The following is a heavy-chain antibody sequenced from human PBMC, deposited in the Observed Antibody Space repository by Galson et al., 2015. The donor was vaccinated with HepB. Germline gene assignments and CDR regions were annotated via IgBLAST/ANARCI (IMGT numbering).Heavy chain of an antibody. CDR1: GFTLSSYA. V-gene: IGHV3-23*01. Sequence: SLRLSCAASGFTLSSYAMSWVRQGPGKGLEWVSSISGSGGSTYYADSVKGRFTISRDNSKNTLYLQMNSLRAEDTAVYYCAKDDYGRVGGWFDPWGQGTLVTVSS. CDR2: ISGSGGST. D-gene: IGHD4-17*01. J-gene: IGHJ5*02. CDR3: AKDDYGRVGGWFDP.